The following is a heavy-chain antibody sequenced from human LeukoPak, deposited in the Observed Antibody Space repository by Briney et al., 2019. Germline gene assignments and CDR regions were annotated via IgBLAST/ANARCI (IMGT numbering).Heavy chain of an antibody. CDR3: ARDMTV. Sequence: PGGSLRLSCAASGFTVSPNYMSWVRQAPGKGLEWVSVTYSGGSTYYADSVKGRFTMSSDNSKNTLYLQMNSLRAEDTAVYYCARDMTVWGQGTLVTVSS. CDR2: TYSGGST. J-gene: IGHJ4*02. V-gene: IGHV3-66*01. CDR1: GFTVSPNY. D-gene: IGHD3-22*01.